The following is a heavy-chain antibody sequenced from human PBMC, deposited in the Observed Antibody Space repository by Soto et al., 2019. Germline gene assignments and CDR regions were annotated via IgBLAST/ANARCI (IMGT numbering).Heavy chain of an antibody. D-gene: IGHD2-2*01. CDR2: ISSSGSTI. J-gene: IGHJ6*02. CDR1: GFTFSSYE. CDR3: AREPVVPAAIIGYYYGMDV. Sequence: GGSLRLSCAASGFTFSSYEMNWVRQAPGKGLEWVSYISSSGSTIYYADSVKGRFTISRDNAKNSLYLQMNSLRAEGTAVYYCAREPVVPAAIIGYYYGMDVWGQGTTVTVSS. V-gene: IGHV3-48*03.